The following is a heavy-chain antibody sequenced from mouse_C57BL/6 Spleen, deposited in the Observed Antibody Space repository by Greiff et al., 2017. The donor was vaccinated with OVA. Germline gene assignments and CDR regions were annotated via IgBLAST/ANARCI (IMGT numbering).Heavy chain of an antibody. J-gene: IGHJ1*03. CDR2: IRSKSNNYAT. Sequence: EVKVVESGGGLVQPKGSLKLSCAASGFSFNTYAMNWVRQAPGKGLEWVARIRSKSNNYATYYADSVKDRFTISRDDSESMLYLQMNNLKTEDTAMYYCVRRGYGSSWGYFDVWGTGTTVTVSS. V-gene: IGHV10-1*01. CDR1: GFSFNTYA. D-gene: IGHD1-1*01. CDR3: VRRGYGSSWGYFDV.